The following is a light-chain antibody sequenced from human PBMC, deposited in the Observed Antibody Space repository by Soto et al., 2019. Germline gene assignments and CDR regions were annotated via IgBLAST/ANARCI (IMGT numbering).Light chain of an antibody. Sequence: ETVMTQSPATLSVSPGERATLSCRASQSISSDLAWYQQKPGQAPRLLIYGASTTATGIPGRFSGSGSGREFTLTISSLQSEDFAVYYCQQYNNWPKMFGQGTKVEIK. CDR3: QQYNNWPKM. CDR1: QSISSD. V-gene: IGKV3-15*01. CDR2: GAS. J-gene: IGKJ1*01.